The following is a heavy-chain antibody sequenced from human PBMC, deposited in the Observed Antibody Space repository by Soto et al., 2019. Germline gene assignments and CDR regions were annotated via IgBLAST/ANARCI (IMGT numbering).Heavy chain of an antibody. CDR1: GFTFSSSV. D-gene: IGHD3-10*01. CDR2: ISYDASNK. CDR3: AAGAMGYFDY. V-gene: IGHV3-30*03. J-gene: IGHJ4*02. Sequence: QVQLVESGGGVVQPGRSLRLSCAASGFTFSSSVMHWVRQAPGKGLELVAVISYDASNKFYADSVQGRFTISRDNSKNTLYLQMNSLRAEDTAVYYCAAGAMGYFDYWGQGTLVTVSS.